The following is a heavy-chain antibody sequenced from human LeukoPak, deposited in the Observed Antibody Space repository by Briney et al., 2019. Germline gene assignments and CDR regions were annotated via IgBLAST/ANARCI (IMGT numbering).Heavy chain of an antibody. Sequence: PSETLSLTCTVSGGSISSSSYYWGWIRQPPGKGLEWIGSIYYSGSTYYNPSLKSRVTISVDTSKNQFSLKLSSVTAADTAVYYCARGYLHFWSAPCGFDPWGQGTLVTVSS. V-gene: IGHV4-39*07. CDR2: IYYSGST. J-gene: IGHJ5*02. CDR1: GGSISSSSYY. D-gene: IGHD3-3*02. CDR3: ARGYLHFWSAPCGFDP.